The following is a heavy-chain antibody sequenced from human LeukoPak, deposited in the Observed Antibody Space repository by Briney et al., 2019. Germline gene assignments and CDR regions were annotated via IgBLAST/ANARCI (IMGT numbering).Heavy chain of an antibody. J-gene: IGHJ4*02. CDR3: ASGQQLGY. V-gene: IGHV3-7*01. Sequence: GGSLRLSCAASGFTFSNYWMSWVRQAPGKGLEWVANIKQDGSEKYYVDSVKGRFTISKDNAKNSLYLQMSSLRAEDTAVYYCASGQQLGYWGQGTLVTVSS. CDR2: IKQDGSEK. CDR1: GFTFSNYW. D-gene: IGHD6-6*01.